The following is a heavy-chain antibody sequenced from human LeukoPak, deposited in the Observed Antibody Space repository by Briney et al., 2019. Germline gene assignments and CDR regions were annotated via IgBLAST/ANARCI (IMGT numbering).Heavy chain of an antibody. J-gene: IGHJ4*02. Sequence: GSSVKVSCKASGGTFSSYAISWVRQAPGQGLEWMGGIIPIFGTANYAQKFQGRVTFTTDESTSTAYMELSSLRSEDTAVYYCVRDGWNDGSYWGQGNLVTVSS. CDR1: GGTFSSYA. D-gene: IGHD1-1*01. CDR3: VRDGWNDGSY. CDR2: IIPIFGTA. V-gene: IGHV1-69*05.